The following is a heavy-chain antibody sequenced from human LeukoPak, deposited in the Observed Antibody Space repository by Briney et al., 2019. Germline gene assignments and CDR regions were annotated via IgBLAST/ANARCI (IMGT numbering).Heavy chain of an antibody. D-gene: IGHD6-13*01. J-gene: IGHJ4*02. CDR3: ARGQTSSWYPSLSF. Sequence: ASVKVPCKASGYTFTKYGITWVRQAPGQGLEWMGWINTYNGDTNYAQKFQGRVTMTTDSSTSTAYMELRSLRSDDTAVYYCARGQTSSWYPSLSFWGQGTLVTVSS. CDR1: GYTFTKYG. CDR2: INTYNGDT. V-gene: IGHV1-18*01.